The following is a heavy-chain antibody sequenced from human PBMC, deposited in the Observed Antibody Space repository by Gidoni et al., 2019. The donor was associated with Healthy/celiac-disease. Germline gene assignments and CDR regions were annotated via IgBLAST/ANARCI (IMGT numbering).Heavy chain of an antibody. CDR1: GCSISSSSYY. D-gene: IGHD2-15*01. CDR2: IYYSGST. V-gene: IGHV4-39*01. Sequence: QLQLQESGPGLVKPSETLSLTCTVSGCSISSSSYYWGWIRQPPGKGLEWIGSIYYSGSTYYNPSLKSRVTISVDTSKNQFSLKLSSVTAADTAVYYCARIIVVVVAAHFDYWGQGTLVTVSS. CDR3: ARIIVVVVAAHFDY. J-gene: IGHJ4*02.